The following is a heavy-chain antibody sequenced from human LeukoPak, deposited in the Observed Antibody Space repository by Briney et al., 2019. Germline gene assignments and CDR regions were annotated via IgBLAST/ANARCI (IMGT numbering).Heavy chain of an antibody. Sequence: GGSLRLSCAASGFSFNTYSMNWIRQAPGKGLEWVSSISTSSSYIYYADSVRGRFTISRDNAKNSLYLQMNSLRAEDTAVYSCARGADGVSSNSRGWFDPWGQGTLVTVSS. CDR3: ARGADGVSSNSRGWFDP. J-gene: IGHJ5*02. V-gene: IGHV3-21*01. CDR2: ISTSSSYI. CDR1: GFSFNTYS. D-gene: IGHD2-15*01.